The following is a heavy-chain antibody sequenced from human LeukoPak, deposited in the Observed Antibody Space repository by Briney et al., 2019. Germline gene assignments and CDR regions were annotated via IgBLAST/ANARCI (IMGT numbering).Heavy chain of an antibody. CDR3: ERVRYYYASGCYYIMDV. CDR2: INWNGGST. Sequence: GGSLRLFHAASGFHFDDYGIIYARQAPGRRLEWVSCINWNGGSTGYADSMKGQFTIPRDKAKISVYMQMNSLRAEDTSVYHCERVRYYYASGCYYIMDVWGQGTTVTVSS. CDR1: GFHFDDYG. V-gene: IGHV3-20*01. J-gene: IGHJ6*02. D-gene: IGHD3-10*01.